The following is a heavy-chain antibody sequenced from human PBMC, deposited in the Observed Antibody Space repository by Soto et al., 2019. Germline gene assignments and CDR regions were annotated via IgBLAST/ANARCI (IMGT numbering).Heavy chain of an antibody. CDR1: GFTFSDYY. CDR2: ISSGGSFI. V-gene: IGHV3-11*04. CDR3: TRDLNHDTGP. D-gene: IGHD2-8*02. J-gene: IGHJ5*02. Sequence: TGGSLRLSCAASGFTFSDYYMSWIRQAPGKGLEYISYISSGGSFIYYADSVKGRFTISRDNAKNSVYLQMNSLRGEDTALYYCTRDLNHDTGPWGQGTQVTVSS.